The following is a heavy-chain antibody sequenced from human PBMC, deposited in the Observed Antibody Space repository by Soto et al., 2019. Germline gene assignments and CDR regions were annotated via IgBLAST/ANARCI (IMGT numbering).Heavy chain of an antibody. CDR1: GGSFSGYY. J-gene: IGHJ4*02. Sequence: QVQLQQWGAGLLKPSETLSLTCAVYGGSFSGYYWSWIRQPPGKGLEWIGEINHSGSTNYNPSLKSRVTISVDTSKNQFSLKLSSVTAADTAVYYCARGEAVAGKGGGYLDYWGQGTLVTVSS. CDR2: INHSGST. D-gene: IGHD6-19*01. CDR3: ARGEAVAGKGGGYLDY. V-gene: IGHV4-34*01.